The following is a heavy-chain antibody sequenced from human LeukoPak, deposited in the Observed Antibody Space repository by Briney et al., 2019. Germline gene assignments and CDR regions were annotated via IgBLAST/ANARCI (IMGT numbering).Heavy chain of an antibody. V-gene: IGHV4-39*07. Sequence: SETLSLTCTVSGGSISSSSYYWGWIRQPPGKGLEWIGSIYYSGSTYYNPSLKSRVTISVDTSKNQFSLKLSSVTAADTAVYYCARDWSGFGELYGENWFDPWGQGTLVTVSS. CDR3: ARDWSGFGELYGENWFDP. CDR1: GGSISSSSYY. J-gene: IGHJ5*02. CDR2: IYYSGST. D-gene: IGHD3-10*01.